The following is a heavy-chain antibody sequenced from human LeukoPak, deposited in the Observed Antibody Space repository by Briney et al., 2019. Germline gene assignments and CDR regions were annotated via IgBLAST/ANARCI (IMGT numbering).Heavy chain of an antibody. CDR2: INPNSGGT. CDR3: ARDRLVRGVIIFDP. Sequence: ASVKVSCKASGYTFTGYYMHWVRQAPGQGLEWVGWINPNSGGTNYAQKFQGRVTMTRDTSISTAYMELSRLRSDDTAVYYCARDRLVRGVIIFDPWGQGTLVTVSS. J-gene: IGHJ5*02. CDR1: GYTFTGYY. D-gene: IGHD3-10*01. V-gene: IGHV1-2*02.